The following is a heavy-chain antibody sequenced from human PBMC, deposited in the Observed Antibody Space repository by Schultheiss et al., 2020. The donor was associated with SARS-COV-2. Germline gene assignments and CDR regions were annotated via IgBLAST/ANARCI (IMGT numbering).Heavy chain of an antibody. V-gene: IGHV1-46*01. J-gene: IGHJ4*02. CDR3: AANGGSSGIFH. CDR1: GYTFTSYD. CDR2: INPSGGST. D-gene: IGHD6-19*01. Sequence: ASVKVSCKASGYTFTSYDINWVRQAPGQGLEWMGIINPSGGSTSYAQKFQERVTITRDMSTSTAYMELSSLRSEDTAVYYCAANGGSSGIFHWGQGTLVTVSS.